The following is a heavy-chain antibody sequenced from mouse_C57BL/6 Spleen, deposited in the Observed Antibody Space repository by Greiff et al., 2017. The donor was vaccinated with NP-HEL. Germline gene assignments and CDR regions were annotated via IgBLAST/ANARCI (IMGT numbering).Heavy chain of an antibody. J-gene: IGHJ4*01. D-gene: IGHD2-10*01. CDR2: IDPSDSYT. V-gene: IGHV1-69*01. CDR3: ARAPAYSPMDY. Sequence: QVQLQQPGAELVMPGASVKLSCKASGYTFTSYWMHWVKQRPGQGLEWIGEIDPSDSYTNYNQKFKGKSTLTVDKSSSTAYMQLSSLTSEDSAVYYCARAPAYSPMDYWGQGTSVTVSS. CDR1: GYTFTSYW.